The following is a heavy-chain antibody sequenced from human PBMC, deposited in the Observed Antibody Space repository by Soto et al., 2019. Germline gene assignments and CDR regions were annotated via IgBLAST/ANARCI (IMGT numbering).Heavy chain of an antibody. J-gene: IGHJ5*02. CDR3: ARGQRFSDSFDP. Sequence: ETLSLTCTVSGGAISGYYWTWVRQPAGKGLEWIGRIYSSGGTKYNPSLKSRVDMSLDMSKNQFSLRLSSVTAADTAVYYCARGQRFSDSFDPWGQGTLVTVSS. CDR2: IYSSGGT. D-gene: IGHD3-3*01. CDR1: GGAISGYY. V-gene: IGHV4-4*07.